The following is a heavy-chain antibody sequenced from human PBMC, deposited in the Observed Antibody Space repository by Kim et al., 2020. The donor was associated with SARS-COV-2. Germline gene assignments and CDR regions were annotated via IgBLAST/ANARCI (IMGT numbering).Heavy chain of an antibody. CDR3: ARRTPEGYFQH. CDR2: IYYSGST. CDR1: GGSISSYY. J-gene: IGHJ1*01. V-gene: IGHV4-59*08. Sequence: SETLSLTCTVSGGSISSYYWSWIRQPPGKGLEWIGYIYYSGSTNYNPSLKSRVTISVDTSKNQFSLKLSSVTAADTAVYYCARRTPEGYFQHWGQGTLVTVSS.